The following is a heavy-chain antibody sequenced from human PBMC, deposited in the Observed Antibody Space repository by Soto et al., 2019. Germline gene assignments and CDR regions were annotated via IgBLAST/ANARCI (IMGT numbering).Heavy chain of an antibody. D-gene: IGHD3-22*01. V-gene: IGHV3-23*01. J-gene: IGHJ4*02. CDR3: APRHDSSGYPFDY. CDR1: VFTFSSYA. Sequence: GGPLRLSCAPSVFTFSSYAMSWVRQAPGKGLEWVSAISGSGGSTYYADSVKGRFTISRDNSKNTLYLQMNSLRAEDTAVYYCAPRHDSSGYPFDYWRKGTLVTVSS. CDR2: ISGSGGST.